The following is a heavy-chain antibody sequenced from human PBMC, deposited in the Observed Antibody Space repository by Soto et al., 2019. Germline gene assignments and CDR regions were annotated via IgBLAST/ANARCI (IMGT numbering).Heavy chain of an antibody. D-gene: IGHD2-15*01. CDR1: GMTFRLHA. Sequence: EVQLLESGGRLIQPGGSLRLSCVASGMTFRLHAMNWVRQAPGKGLEWVSGISPNGDGTYYADSVKGRCIISRENSRDTLCLQMNTLRVDDTAVYYCAKGGLTGVDVWGQGTAVTVSS. CDR2: ISPNGDGT. CDR3: AKGGLTGVDV. J-gene: IGHJ6*02. V-gene: IGHV3-23*01.